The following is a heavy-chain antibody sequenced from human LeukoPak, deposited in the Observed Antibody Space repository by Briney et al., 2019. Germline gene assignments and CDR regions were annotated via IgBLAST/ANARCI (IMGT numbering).Heavy chain of an antibody. CDR2: IYSTGTT. V-gene: IGHV4-4*09. CDR3: ARGALTGYYSYDAFDI. Sequence: SETLSLTCTVSGDLFSAYHWNWIRQAPGKGLEFIGYIYSTGTTNYNPSLESRATISLHTSTKQFSLRLSSVTAADSAVYYCARGALTGYYSYDAFDIWGQGTMVTVSS. J-gene: IGHJ3*02. CDR1: GDLFSAYH. D-gene: IGHD3-9*01.